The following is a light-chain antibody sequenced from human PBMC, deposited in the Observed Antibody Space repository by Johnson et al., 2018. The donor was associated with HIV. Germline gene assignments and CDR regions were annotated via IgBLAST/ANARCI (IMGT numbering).Light chain of an antibody. CDR3: GTWDNSLRAHVV. Sequence: HSVLTQPPSVSAAPGQKVTISCSGGSSNIGNNYVSWYQQLPRAAPKLLIYENSKRPSGIPYRFSGSQSGTSATLDITGLQTGDEADYYCGTWDNSLRAHVVFVSGTKITVL. CDR1: SSNIGNNY. V-gene: IGLV1-51*02. J-gene: IGLJ1*01. CDR2: ENS.